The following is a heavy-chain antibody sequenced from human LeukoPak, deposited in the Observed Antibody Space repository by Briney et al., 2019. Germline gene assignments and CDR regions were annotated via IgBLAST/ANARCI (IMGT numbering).Heavy chain of an antibody. CDR3: AREFSSKLEWLAYVTGDDAFDV. D-gene: IGHD3-3*01. CDR2: VNPKTGGT. CDR1: GYSFTGYH. V-gene: IGHV1-2*02. Sequence: ASVKVSCKAFGYSFTGYHLHWVRQAPRQGLEWMGWVNPKTGGTNYARKFQGRVTMTRDTSINTDNMELSRLTSDDTAVYYCAREFSSKLEWLAYVTGDDAFDVWGQGTMITVS. J-gene: IGHJ3*01.